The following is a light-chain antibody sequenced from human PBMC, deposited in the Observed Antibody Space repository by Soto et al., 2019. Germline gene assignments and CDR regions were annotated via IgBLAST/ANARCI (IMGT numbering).Light chain of an antibody. CDR3: QPSFDARLT. V-gene: IGKV1-39*01. CDR2: GAS. CDR1: QNITKY. Sequence: DIQMTQSPSSLSASVGDRVTLTCRAIQNITKYLNWYQQRPGTAPKVLIFGASGLQSGDPSRFSGSGSGTDFTLTITSLQPEDFATYYCQPSFDARLTFGGGTKVDIK. J-gene: IGKJ4*01.